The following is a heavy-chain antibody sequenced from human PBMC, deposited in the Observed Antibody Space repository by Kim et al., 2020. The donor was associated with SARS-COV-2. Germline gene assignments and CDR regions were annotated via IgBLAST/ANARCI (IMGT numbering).Heavy chain of an antibody. CDR3: ATIPNGTVTTPYYYYGMDV. V-gene: IGHV1-69*13. D-gene: IGHD4-17*01. J-gene: IGHJ6*02. CDR2: IIPIFGTA. CDR1: GGTFSSYA. Sequence: SVKVSCKASGGTFSSYAISWVRQAPGQGLEWMGGIIPIFGTANYAQKFQGRVTITADESTSTAYMELSSLRSEDTAVYYCATIPNGTVTTPYYYYGMDVWGQGTTVTVSS.